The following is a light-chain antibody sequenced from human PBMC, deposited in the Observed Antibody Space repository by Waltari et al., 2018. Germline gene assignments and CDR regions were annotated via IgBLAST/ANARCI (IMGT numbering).Light chain of an antibody. CDR3: QAWDSSVV. CDR2: EDT. V-gene: IGLV3-1*01. J-gene: IGLJ2*01. CDR1: KLGDKY. Sequence: GQTAIITCSGDKLGDKYASWYQQKPGQSPILVMYEDTKRPSGIPERFSASNSGNTATLTISGTQATDEADYYCQAWDSSVVFGGGTKLTVL.